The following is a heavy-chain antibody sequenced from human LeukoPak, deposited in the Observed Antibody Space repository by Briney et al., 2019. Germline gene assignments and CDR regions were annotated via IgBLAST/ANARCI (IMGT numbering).Heavy chain of an antibody. CDR1: GFTFSNYR. CDR3: VRSMSGRNDL. J-gene: IGHJ5*02. Sequence: PGGSLRLSCVGSGFTFSNYRVHWVRQVPGEGLVWVSRINVEGSRTDYADSVRGRFTISRDNVKNTLYLQMNSLTAEDTAVYYCVRSMSGRNDLWGQGTLVTVSS. V-gene: IGHV3-74*01. D-gene: IGHD3-3*01. CDR2: INVEGSRT.